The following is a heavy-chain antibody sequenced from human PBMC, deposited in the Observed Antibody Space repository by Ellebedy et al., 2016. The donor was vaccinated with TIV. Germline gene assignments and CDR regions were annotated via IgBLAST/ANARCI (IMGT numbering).Heavy chain of an antibody. CDR1: GFTFSNAW. CDR2: IKQDESEK. D-gene: IGHD3-10*01. J-gene: IGHJ4*02. CDR3: ARDQGYGTSSFTAFDY. Sequence: GESLKISCAASGFTFSNAWMNWVRQAPGKGLEWVANIKQDESEKYYVGSVKDRFTISRDNSKDTLYLQMNSLRAEDTAVYYCARDQGYGTSSFTAFDYWGQGILVTVSS. V-gene: IGHV3-7*01.